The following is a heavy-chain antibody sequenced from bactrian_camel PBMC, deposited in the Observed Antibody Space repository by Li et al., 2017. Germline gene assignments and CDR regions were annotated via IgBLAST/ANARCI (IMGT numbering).Heavy chain of an antibody. Sequence: QVQLVESGGGSVQTGGSLRISCVASGYSQSEYAMAWFRQSAGKEREGFATTDPDGSATYADSVKGRFTISRDNAKNTVYLQLNSLKTEDMAMYYCAKGGTDSEYEVSNLHYWGQGTQVTVS. D-gene: IGHD4*01. J-gene: IGHJ4*01. V-gene: IGHV3S53*01. CDR2: TDPDGSA. CDR1: GYSQSEYA. CDR3: AKGGTDSEYEVSNLHY.